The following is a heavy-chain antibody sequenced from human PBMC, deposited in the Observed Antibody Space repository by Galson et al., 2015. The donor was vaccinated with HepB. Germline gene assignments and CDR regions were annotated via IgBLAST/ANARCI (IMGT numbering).Heavy chain of an antibody. CDR3: ARHDPNSGWSDFDY. J-gene: IGHJ4*02. V-gene: IGHV4-59*08. Sequence: ETLSLTCTVSGGSISYYYWSWVRQPPGKGLEWIGYIYYNGNTNYNLSLKSRVTISVDTTKNQFSLRLSSVTAADTAVYYCARHDPNSGWSDFDYWGQGALVTVSS. CDR1: GGSISYYY. CDR2: IYYNGNT. D-gene: IGHD6-19*01.